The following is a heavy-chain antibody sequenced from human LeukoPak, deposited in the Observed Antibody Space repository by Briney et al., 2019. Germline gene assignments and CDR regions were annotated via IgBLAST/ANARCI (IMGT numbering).Heavy chain of an antibody. V-gene: IGHV3-7*01. CDR1: GFRFSTYW. J-gene: IGHJ5*02. CDR3: GTVHRYNWFDP. D-gene: IGHD1/OR15-1a*01. Sequence: GGSLRLPCTASGFRFSTYWMSWVRQAPGKGLEWVAKIKQDGNEKDYVDSVKGRFTISRDNAEQSLYLQMNSLRADDTAVYYCGTVHRYNWFDPWGQGTLVTVSS. CDR2: IKQDGNEK.